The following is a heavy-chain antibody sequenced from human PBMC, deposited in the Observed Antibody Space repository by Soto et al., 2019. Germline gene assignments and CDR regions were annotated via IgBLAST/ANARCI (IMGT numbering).Heavy chain of an antibody. CDR1: GYSISSGYY. J-gene: IGHJ6*02. CDR3: AILTKPTAVTTAFRGGYGLDV. Sequence: SETLSLTCAVSGYSISSGYYWGWLRQPPGKGLEWIGSIYHGGSTYYNPSLNSRVTLSIDMTNNHVSLILNSVTAADTAVYYCAILTKPTAVTTAFRGGYGLDVWGQGTTVTVSS. V-gene: IGHV4-38-2*01. D-gene: IGHD4-17*01. CDR2: IYHGGST.